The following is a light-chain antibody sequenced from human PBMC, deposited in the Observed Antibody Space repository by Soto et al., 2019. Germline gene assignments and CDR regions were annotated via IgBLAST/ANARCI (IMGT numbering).Light chain of an antibody. J-gene: IGKJ1*01. V-gene: IGKV3-15*01. CDR3: QQYNNWPPGT. CDR2: GAS. CDR1: QSVNSN. Sequence: EIILTQSPATLSVSPGERATLSCRASQSVNSNLAWYQQKPGQAPRLLIYGASTRVTGIPARFSGSGSGTEFTLTISSLQSEDFVIYYCQQYNNWPPGTFGQGTKVEIK.